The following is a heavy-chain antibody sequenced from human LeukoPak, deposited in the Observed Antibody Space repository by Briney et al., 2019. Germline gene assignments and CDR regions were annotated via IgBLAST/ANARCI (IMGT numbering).Heavy chain of an antibody. CDR1: GFTFSSYE. CDR2: ISSSCSTI. J-gene: IGHJ4*02. V-gene: IGHV3-48*03. CDR3: ARGNWAEDGYFDY. Sequence: PGGSLRLSCAASGFTFSSYEMNWVRQAPGEGLEWVSYISSSCSTIYYADAVKGRFTISRDNSKNSLYLQMNSLRAEDTAVYYCARGNWAEDGYFDYGGQGTLVTVS. D-gene: IGHD7-27*01.